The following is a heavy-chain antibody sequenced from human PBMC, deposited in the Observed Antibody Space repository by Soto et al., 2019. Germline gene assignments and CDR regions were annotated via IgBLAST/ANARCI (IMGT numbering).Heavy chain of an antibody. Sequence: VQLVESGGGVVQPGRSLRLSCAASGFTFSSYGMHWVRQAPGKGLEWVSAISGSGGSTYYADSVKGRFTISRDNSKNTLYLQMNSLRAEDTAVYYCAKCVGNFDWLVDYWGQGTLVTVSS. V-gene: IGHV3-23*04. CDR1: GFTFSSYG. CDR3: AKCVGNFDWLVDY. D-gene: IGHD3-9*01. CDR2: ISGSGGST. J-gene: IGHJ4*02.